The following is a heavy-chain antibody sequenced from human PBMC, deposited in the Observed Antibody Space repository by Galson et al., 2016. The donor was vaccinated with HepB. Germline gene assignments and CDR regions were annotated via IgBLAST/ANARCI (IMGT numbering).Heavy chain of an antibody. Sequence: SLRLSCAASGFTFSTYGMHWVRQAPGKGLEWVALISYDGKSASYADSVKGRVPISRYNSKNTLYLQMHSLRGEDTAVYYCAKGRWDFDSWGQGTLVTVSS. J-gene: IGHJ4*02. CDR2: ISYDGKSA. CDR1: GFTFSTYG. V-gene: IGHV3-30*18. D-gene: IGHD5-24*01. CDR3: AKGRWDFDS.